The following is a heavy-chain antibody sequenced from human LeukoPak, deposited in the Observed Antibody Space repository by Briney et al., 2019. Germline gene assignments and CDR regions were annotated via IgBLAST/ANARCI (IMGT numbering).Heavy chain of an antibody. CDR1: GFTFSSSA. V-gene: IGHV3-23*01. CDR3: ARDRVRGNSNPFFDY. J-gene: IGHJ4*02. Sequence: GGSLRLSCAASGFTFSSSAMSWVRQVPGKGLEWVSGISASGGSTSYADSVRGRFTISRDNSKNTLYVQMNSLRDEDTAVYYCARDRVRGNSNPFFDYWGQGTLVTVSS. CDR2: ISASGGST. D-gene: IGHD4-11*01.